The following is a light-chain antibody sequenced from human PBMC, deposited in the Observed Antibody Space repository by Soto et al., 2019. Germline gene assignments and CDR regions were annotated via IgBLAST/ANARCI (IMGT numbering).Light chain of an antibody. CDR1: QSVSRTY. V-gene: IGKV3-20*01. Sequence: EVVLTQSPGTLSLSPGERATLSCRASQSVSRTYLAWYQQKPGQAPRLLIYGASSRATGIPDRFSGSGSGTDFTLTISRLEPDDFAVYYCQDYGGSRTFGQGTKADIK. J-gene: IGKJ1*01. CDR3: QDYGGSRT. CDR2: GAS.